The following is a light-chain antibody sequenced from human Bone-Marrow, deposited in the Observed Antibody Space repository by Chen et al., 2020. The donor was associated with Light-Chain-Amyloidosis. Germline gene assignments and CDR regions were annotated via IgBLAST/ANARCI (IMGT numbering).Light chain of an antibody. CDR2: EVT. CDR3: SSYAGTNNWV. Sequence: QSALTQPPSASGSPGQSVTVSCTGTSSDVGRYNYVSWYQQLPGKAPQLMIYEVTKRPSGVPDRFSGSKSGNTASLTGSGLRADDEADYFCSSYAGTNNWVFGGGTKVTVL. V-gene: IGLV2-8*01. CDR1: SSDVGRYNY. J-gene: IGLJ3*02.